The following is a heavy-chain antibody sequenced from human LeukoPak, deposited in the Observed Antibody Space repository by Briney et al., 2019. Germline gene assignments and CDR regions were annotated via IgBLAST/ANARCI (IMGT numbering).Heavy chain of an antibody. CDR2: IYYSGRS. CDR3: ARDRTAYNGVAGGFDS. CDR1: GVSISSTSYC. V-gene: IGHV4-39*02. J-gene: IGHJ4*02. D-gene: IGHD2-8*01. Sequence: SETLSLTCTVSGVSISSTSYCWGWIRQPPGKGPEWIGSIYYSGRSCYNPSFKSRVTISVDTPKSQFSLKLSSVTAADIAIYYCARDRTAYNGVAGGFDSWGQGTLVTVSS.